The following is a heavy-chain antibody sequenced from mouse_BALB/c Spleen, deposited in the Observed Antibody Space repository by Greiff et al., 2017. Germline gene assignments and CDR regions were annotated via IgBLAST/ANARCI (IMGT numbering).Heavy chain of an antibody. D-gene: IGHD2-2*01. Sequence: VQLQQSGAELARPGASVKLSCKASGYTFTSYWMQWVKQRPGQGLEWIGAIYPGDGDTRYTQKFKGKATLTADKSSSTAYMQLSSLASEDSAVYYCARGYGYPMDYWGQGTSVTVSS. CDR1: GYTFTSYW. J-gene: IGHJ4*01. V-gene: IGHV1-87*01. CDR3: ARGYGYPMDY. CDR2: IYPGDGDT.